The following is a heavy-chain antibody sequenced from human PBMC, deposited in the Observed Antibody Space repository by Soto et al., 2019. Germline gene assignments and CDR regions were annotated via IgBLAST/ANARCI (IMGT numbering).Heavy chain of an antibody. CDR2: ISYDGSNK. Sequence: GGSLRLSCAASGFTFSSYGMHWVRQAPGKGLEWVAVISYDGSNKYYADSVKGRFTISRDNSKNTLYLQMNSLRAEDTAVYYCAKGAYGGTRSVYFDYWGQGTLVTVSS. CDR1: GFTFSSYG. CDR3: AKGAYGGTRSVYFDY. D-gene: IGHD4-17*01. V-gene: IGHV3-30*18. J-gene: IGHJ4*02.